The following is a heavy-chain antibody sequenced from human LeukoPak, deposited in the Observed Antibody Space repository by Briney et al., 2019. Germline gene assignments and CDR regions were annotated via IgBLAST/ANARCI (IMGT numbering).Heavy chain of an antibody. V-gene: IGHV1-2*02. J-gene: IGHJ4*02. CDR3: ARGNYDFWSGYGHDY. Sequence: ASVKVSCKASGSTFTGYYMHWVRQAPGQGLEWMGWINPNSGGTNYAQKFQGRVTMTRDTSISTAYMELSRLRSDDTAVYYCARGNYDFWSGYGHDYWGQGTLVTVSS. CDR1: GSTFTGYY. CDR2: INPNSGGT. D-gene: IGHD3-3*01.